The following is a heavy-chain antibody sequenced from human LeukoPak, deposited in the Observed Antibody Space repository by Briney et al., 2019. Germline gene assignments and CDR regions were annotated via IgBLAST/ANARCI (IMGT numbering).Heavy chain of an antibody. CDR2: SSAYNGQT. Sequence: GASVKVSCKASGFLLGSYGVSWVRQAPGQELEWVAWSSAYNGQTKIADKLQGRVTLTADTSTNTVYMEVQNLRSDDTAVYFCAGEGTYCGGVCYPLDHWGQGTLVTVSS. CDR3: AGEGTYCGGVCYPLDH. V-gene: IGHV1-18*04. D-gene: IGHD2-21*02. J-gene: IGHJ4*02. CDR1: GFLLGSYG.